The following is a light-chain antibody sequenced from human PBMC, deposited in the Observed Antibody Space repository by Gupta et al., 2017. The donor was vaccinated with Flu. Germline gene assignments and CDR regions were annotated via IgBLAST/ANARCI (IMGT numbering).Light chain of an antibody. J-gene: IGKJ3*01. V-gene: IGKV3-20*01. CDR1: QSVSSNY. Sequence: EIVLTQSPGTLSLSPGERATLSCRASQSVSSNYLAWYQQKPGQAPRLLMYATSSRADGIPYRFSGSGSGTDFTLTINRLEPEDFAMYYCQYYWQQYGNSFAFGPGTRVDIK. CDR3: QYYWQQYGNSFA. CDR2: ATS.